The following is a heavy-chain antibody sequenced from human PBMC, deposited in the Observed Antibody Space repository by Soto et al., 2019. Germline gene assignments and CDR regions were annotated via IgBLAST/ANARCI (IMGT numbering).Heavy chain of an antibody. V-gene: IGHV4-59*08. D-gene: IGHD2-2*01. CDR3: ARSSLHSYQPLLLDY. J-gene: IGHJ4*02. CDR1: GGSISSYY. CDR2: IYYSGST. Sequence: SETLSLTCTVSGGSISSYYWSWIRQPPGKGLEWIGYIYYSGSTNYNPSLESRVTISVDTSKNQFSLKLSSVTAADTAVYYCARSSLHSYQPLLLDYWGQGTLVTVSS.